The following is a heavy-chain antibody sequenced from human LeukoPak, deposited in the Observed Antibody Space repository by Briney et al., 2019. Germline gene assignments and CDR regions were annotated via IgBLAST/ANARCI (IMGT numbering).Heavy chain of an antibody. Sequence: PSETLSLTCAVSGYSISSGYYWGWIRQPPGKGLEWIGSMYHSGSTYYNPSLKSRVTISVDTSKNQFSLKLSSVTAADTAVYYCATVTPSGGDKAVDYWGQGTLVTVSS. V-gene: IGHV4-38-2*01. CDR1: GYSISSGYY. D-gene: IGHD2-21*01. CDR3: ATVTPSGGDKAVDY. J-gene: IGHJ4*02. CDR2: MYHSGST.